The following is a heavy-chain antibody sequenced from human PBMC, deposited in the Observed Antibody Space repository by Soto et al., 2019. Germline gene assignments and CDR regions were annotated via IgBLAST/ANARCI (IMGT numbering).Heavy chain of an antibody. J-gene: IGHJ4*02. V-gene: IGHV3-72*01. CDR1: GFTFSDHY. CDR3: VRPTYNSNWNLDY. Sequence: GGSLRLSCSASGFTFSDHYIDWVRQAPGKGLEWVGRSRNKANSYTTEYAASVKGRFTVSRDDSKSSVFLQMNSLKTEDTAVYYCVRPTYNSNWNLDYWGQGT. D-gene: IGHD6-13*01. CDR2: SRNKANSYTT.